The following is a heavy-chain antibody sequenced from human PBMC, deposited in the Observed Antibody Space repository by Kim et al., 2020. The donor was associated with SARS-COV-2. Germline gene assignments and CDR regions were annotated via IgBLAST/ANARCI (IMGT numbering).Heavy chain of an antibody. CDR3: ARWSRYGDYEILYYFDY. J-gene: IGHJ4*02. D-gene: IGHD4-17*01. CDR1: GFTFSSYS. V-gene: IGHV3-21*01. CDR2: ISSSSSYI. Sequence: GGSLRLSCAASGFTFSSYSMNWVRQAPGKGLEWVSSISSSSSYIYYADSVKGRFTISRDNAKNSLYLQMNSLRAEDTAVYYCARWSRYGDYEILYYFDYWGQGTLVTVSS.